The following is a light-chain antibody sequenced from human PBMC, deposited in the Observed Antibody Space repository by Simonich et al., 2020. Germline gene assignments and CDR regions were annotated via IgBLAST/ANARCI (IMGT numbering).Light chain of an antibody. V-gene: IGKV3-15*01. CDR3: QQYNNWPYT. J-gene: IGKJ2*01. Sequence: EIVMTQSPATLSVSPGERATLSRRASQSVSSNLAWYQQKPGQAPRLLIYGASTRATCIPARFSGSGSGTEFTLTISSLQSEDFAVYYCQQYNNWPYTFGQGSKLEIK. CDR2: GAS. CDR1: QSVSSN.